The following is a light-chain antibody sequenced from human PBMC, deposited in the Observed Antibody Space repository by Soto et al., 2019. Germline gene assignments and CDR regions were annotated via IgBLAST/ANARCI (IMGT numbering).Light chain of an antibody. V-gene: IGLV2-23*02. CDR1: TSDVGTYNL. CDR2: EVS. CDR3: CSYAGSGTFYV. Sequence: QSALTQPASVSGSPGQSITISCTGTTSDVGTYNLVSWYQHLPGKAPKLIIYEVSKRPSGVSNRFSGSKSGNTASLTISGLQADDEADYSCCSYAGSGTFYVFGSGTQLTVL. J-gene: IGLJ7*01.